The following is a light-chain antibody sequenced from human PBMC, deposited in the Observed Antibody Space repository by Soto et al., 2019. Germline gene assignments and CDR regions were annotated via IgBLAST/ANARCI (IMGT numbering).Light chain of an antibody. V-gene: IGKV1D-12*01. Sequence: DIQMTQSPSSVSASVGDRVIITCRASQDITNWLAWYQQKPGKAPKVLIYAASSLESGVPSRFSGSGSGKEYHLIISSLQPEDFATYHCQQAKTFPLTFGGGTKVENK. CDR3: QQAKTFPLT. CDR1: QDITNW. J-gene: IGKJ4*01. CDR2: AAS.